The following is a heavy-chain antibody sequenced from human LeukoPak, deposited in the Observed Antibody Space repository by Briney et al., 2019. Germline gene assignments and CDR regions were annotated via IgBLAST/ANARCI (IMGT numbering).Heavy chain of an antibody. CDR1: GFTFSSYG. CDR2: IWYDGSNI. CDR3: ARDKQWLYCFDQ. Sequence: PGGSLRLSCAASGFTFSSYGMHWVRQAPGKGLEWLAVIWYDGSNIYYADPVKGRFAISRDNSKNTLYLQINSLRAEDTAVYYCARDKQWLYCFDQWGQGTPVTVSS. V-gene: IGHV3-33*01. D-gene: IGHD6-19*01. J-gene: IGHJ4*02.